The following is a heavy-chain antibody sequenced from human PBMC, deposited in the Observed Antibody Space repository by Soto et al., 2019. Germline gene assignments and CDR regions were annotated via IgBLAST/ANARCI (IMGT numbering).Heavy chain of an antibody. CDR3: AKEGVPGRTGGATRYRYDF. D-gene: IGHD3-16*01. Sequence: QVQLVESGGGVVQPGGSLRLSCAASGFAFSTYGMHWVRQAPGKGLEWLAVISYDGSNDYYADSVKGRFTISRDNPKNTLYLQMNSLRPDYTAVYFCAKEGVPGRTGGATRYRYDFWCQGTLVTVSS. V-gene: IGHV3-30*18. J-gene: IGHJ4*02. CDR1: GFAFSTYG. CDR2: ISYDGSND.